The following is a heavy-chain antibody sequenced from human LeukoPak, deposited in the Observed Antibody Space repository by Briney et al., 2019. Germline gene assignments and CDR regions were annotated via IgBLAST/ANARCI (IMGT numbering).Heavy chain of an antibody. V-gene: IGHV1-8*03. CDR1: GYTFTSYG. CDR3: ARGVGYCSSTSCEYYYMDV. Sequence: ASVKVSCKASGYTFTSYGINWVRQATGQGLEWMGWMNPNSGNTGYAQKFQGRVTITRNTSISTAYMELSSLRSEDTAVYYCARGVGYCSSTSCEYYYMDVWGKGTTVTVSS. D-gene: IGHD2-2*01. CDR2: MNPNSGNT. J-gene: IGHJ6*03.